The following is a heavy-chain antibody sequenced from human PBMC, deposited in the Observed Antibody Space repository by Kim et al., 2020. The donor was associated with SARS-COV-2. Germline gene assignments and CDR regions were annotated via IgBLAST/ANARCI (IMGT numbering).Heavy chain of an antibody. V-gene: IGHV4-4*09. Sequence: NPPLKSRVSISVDTSKTQFSLSLTSMTAADTAVYYCARLGKYSDDAGIIDFWGPGTLVTVSS. D-gene: IGHD3-16*01. J-gene: IGHJ4*02. CDR3: ARLGKYSDDAGIIDF.